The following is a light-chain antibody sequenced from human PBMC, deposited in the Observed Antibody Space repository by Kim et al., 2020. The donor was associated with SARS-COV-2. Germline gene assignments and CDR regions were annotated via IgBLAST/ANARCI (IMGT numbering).Light chain of an antibody. J-gene: IGLJ3*02. Sequence: GQSITISCPGTSCDIGGYNFVSWYQQHPGKPPNLMIFGVSNRPSGVSSRFSGSKSGNAASLTISDLQAEDEADYYCSSYTSSITLVFGGGTQLTVL. V-gene: IGLV2-14*03. CDR2: GVS. CDR1: SCDIGGYNF. CDR3: SSYTSSITLV.